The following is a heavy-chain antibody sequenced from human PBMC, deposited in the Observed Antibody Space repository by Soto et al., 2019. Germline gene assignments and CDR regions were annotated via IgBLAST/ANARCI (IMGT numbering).Heavy chain of an antibody. Sequence: AESLRLSCAASGFTFRNYAMNWVRQAPGKGLEWVSGISVSRGSTYYADSVKGRFTVSRDNSKNTVFLQMNSLRAEDTAVYFCAKGMYYYDSSGYRLFDYWGQGTLVTVSS. V-gene: IGHV3-23*01. CDR1: GFTFRNYA. CDR2: ISVSRGST. J-gene: IGHJ4*02. D-gene: IGHD3-22*01. CDR3: AKGMYYYDSSGYRLFDY.